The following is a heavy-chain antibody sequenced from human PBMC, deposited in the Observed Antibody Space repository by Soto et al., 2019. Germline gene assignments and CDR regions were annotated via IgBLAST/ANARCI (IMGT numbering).Heavy chain of an antibody. CDR2: INAGNDNT. D-gene: IGHD1-1*01. J-gene: IGHJ6*02. V-gene: IGHV1-3*01. CDR3: AWYNWEAPSYYGMDV. CDR1: GYTLTSHD. Sequence: ASVKVSCKASGYTLTSHDMHWVRQAPGQRLEWMGWINAGNDNTQFSQKFQGRVTITRDTSASTVYMELSGLRSEDTAVYYCAWYNWEAPSYYGMDVWG.